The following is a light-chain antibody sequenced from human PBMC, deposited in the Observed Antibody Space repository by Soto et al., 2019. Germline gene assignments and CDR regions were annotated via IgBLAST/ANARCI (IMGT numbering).Light chain of an antibody. Sequence: QPVLTQPPSASGTPGQRVTISCSGSSSNIGINTVNWYQQLPGAAPKLLIYSNNQRPSGVPDRFSGSKSGTSASLAISGLQSEDEADYYCAAWDDSLNGPVFGGGPKVTVL. V-gene: IGLV1-44*01. CDR2: SNN. J-gene: IGLJ3*02. CDR3: AAWDDSLNGPV. CDR1: SSNIGINT.